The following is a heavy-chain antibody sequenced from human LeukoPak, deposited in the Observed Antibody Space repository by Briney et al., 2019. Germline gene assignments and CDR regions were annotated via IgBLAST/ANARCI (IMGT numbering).Heavy chain of an antibody. V-gene: IGHV4-59*01. CDR1: GGSISSYY. J-gene: IGHJ5*02. D-gene: IGHD2-15*01. CDR2: IYYSGST. CDR3: ARDHRRGGLGYWFDP. Sequence: PSETLSLTCTVSGGSISSYYWSWIRQPPGKGLEWIGYIYYSGSTNYNPSLKSRVTISVDTSKNQFSLKLSSVTAADTAVYYCARDHRRGGLGYWFDPWGQGTLVTVSS.